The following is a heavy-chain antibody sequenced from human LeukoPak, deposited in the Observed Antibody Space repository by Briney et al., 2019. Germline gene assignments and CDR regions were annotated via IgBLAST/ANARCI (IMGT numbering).Heavy chain of an antibody. CDR1: GFTFSSYG. D-gene: IGHD6-19*01. CDR3: AKSNTEVESSGWYHGWGFSGDEFDY. CDR2: IRYDGSNK. Sequence: GGSLRLSCAASGFTFSSYGMHWVRQAPGKGLEWVAFIRYDGSNKYYADSVKGRFTISRDNSKNMLYLQMNSLRAEDTAVYYCAKSNTEVESSGWYHGWGFSGDEFDYWGQGTLVTVSS. J-gene: IGHJ4*02. V-gene: IGHV3-30*02.